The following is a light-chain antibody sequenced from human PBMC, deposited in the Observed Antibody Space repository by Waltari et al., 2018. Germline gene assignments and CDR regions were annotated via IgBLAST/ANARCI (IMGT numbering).Light chain of an antibody. V-gene: IGLV2-23*02. CDR1: SSNVGSYDL. CDR3: CSYANSSPRLV. Sequence: QSALTQPASVSGSLGQSITISCTGSSSNVGSYDLVSWYQHPPGEAPKLLIYEVVKRPSGVSNRFSGSKSGNAASLTISGLQAEDEATYYCCSYANSSPRLVFGGGTELAVL. CDR2: EVV. J-gene: IGLJ2*01.